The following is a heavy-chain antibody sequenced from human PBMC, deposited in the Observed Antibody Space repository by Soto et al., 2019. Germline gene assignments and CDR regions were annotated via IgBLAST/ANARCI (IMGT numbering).Heavy chain of an antibody. J-gene: IGHJ4*02. Sequence: QVQLQQWGAGLLKPSETLSLTCAVYGGSFSGYYWTWIRQPPGTGLEWIGEINHSGSTNYNPSLKXXFTISVDTSKTQFSLKLTSVTAADPAVYYCARDKITGLFDYWGQGTLVTVSS. CDR2: INHSGST. CDR1: GGSFSGYY. D-gene: IGHD2-8*02. CDR3: ARDKITGLFDY. V-gene: IGHV4-34*01.